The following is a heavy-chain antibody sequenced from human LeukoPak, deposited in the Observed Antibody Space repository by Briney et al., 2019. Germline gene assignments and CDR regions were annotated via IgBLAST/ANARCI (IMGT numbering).Heavy chain of an antibody. J-gene: IGHJ4*02. CDR3: AKRGYYYDSSAYYYFDY. Sequence: GGSLRLSCAASGFTFSSYGMHWVRQAPGKGLEWVAVISYDGSNKYYADSVKGRFTISRDNSKNTLYLQMNSLRAEDTAVYYCAKRGYYYDSSAYYYFDYWGQGTLVTVSP. D-gene: IGHD3-22*01. V-gene: IGHV3-30*18. CDR1: GFTFSSYG. CDR2: ISYDGSNK.